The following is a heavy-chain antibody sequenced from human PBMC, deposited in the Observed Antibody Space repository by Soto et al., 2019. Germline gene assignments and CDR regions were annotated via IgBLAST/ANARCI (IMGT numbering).Heavy chain of an antibody. D-gene: IGHD6-13*01. J-gene: IGHJ6*02. CDR3: ARLSIIGTAAGRHSYYYYGMDV. CDR1: GDSVSSDSAA. V-gene: IGHV6-1*01. CDR2: TYYRSKWYN. Sequence: SQTLSLTCAISGDSVSSDSAAWNGIRQSPSRGLEWLGRTYYRSKWYNDYAVSVKSRITINPDTSKNQFSLQLNSVTPEDTAVYYCARLSIIGTAAGRHSYYYYGMDVWGQGTTVTVS.